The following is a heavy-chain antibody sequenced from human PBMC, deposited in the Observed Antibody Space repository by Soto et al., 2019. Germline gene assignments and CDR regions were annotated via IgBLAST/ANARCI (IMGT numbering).Heavy chain of an antibody. D-gene: IGHD3-16*01. CDR2: IYWDDDK. J-gene: IGHJ4*02. Sequence: QITLKESGPTLVKPTQTLTLTCTFSGFSLSTSGVGVGWIRQPPRKALEWLALIYWDDDKRYSPSLKSRLTITKDTSKNQVVLTMTNMDPVDTAKYYCAHPTFGGDYFDYWGQGTLVTVSS. CDR3: AHPTFGGDYFDY. CDR1: GFSLSTSGVG. V-gene: IGHV2-5*02.